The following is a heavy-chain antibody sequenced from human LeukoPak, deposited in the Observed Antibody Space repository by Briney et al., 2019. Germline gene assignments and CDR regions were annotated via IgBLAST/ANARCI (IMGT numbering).Heavy chain of an antibody. Sequence: ASVKVSCKASGYTFTGHYMHWVRQAPGQGLEWMGKINPNSGGTNYAQKFQGRVTMTRDASISTAYMDLSRLRSDDTAVYYCAREDDGSGNGVGYWGQGTLVTVSS. CDR1: GYTFTGHY. D-gene: IGHD3-10*01. J-gene: IGHJ4*02. CDR2: INPNSGGT. V-gene: IGHV1-2*02. CDR3: AREDDGSGNGVGY.